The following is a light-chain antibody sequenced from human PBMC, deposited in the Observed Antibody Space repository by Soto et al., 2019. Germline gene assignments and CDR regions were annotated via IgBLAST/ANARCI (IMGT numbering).Light chain of an antibody. J-gene: IGKJ4*01. V-gene: IGKV3-15*01. CDR3: QQYSHWPLT. Sequence: TPSTCPMYLCPGESATLSCRASQSVRSNLAWYQQKPGQAPRLLIYGASTRATGIPARFSGSGSATEFTLTIGSLQSEDFALYYCQQYSHWPLTFGGGTKVDI. CDR1: QSVRSN. CDR2: GAS.